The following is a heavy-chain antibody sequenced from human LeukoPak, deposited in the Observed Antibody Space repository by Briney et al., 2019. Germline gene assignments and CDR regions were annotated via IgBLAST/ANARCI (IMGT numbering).Heavy chain of an antibody. D-gene: IGHD3-22*01. J-gene: IGHJ5*02. CDR3: AREDVSSGYYYGKIDH. CDR2: INSRGSTI. V-gene: IGHV3-48*03. CDR1: GFTFSSYA. Sequence: GGSLRLSCAASGFTFSSYALNWVRQAPGKGLEWVSYINSRGSTIHYADSVEGRFTISRDNAESSLYLQMNSLRAEDTAVYYSAREDVSSGYYYGKIDHWGHGTLVTVSS.